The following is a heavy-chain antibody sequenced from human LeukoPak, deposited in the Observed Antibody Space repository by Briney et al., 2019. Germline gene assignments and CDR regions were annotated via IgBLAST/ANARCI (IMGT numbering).Heavy chain of an antibody. Sequence: GGSLRLSCAASGFTFSSYAMSWVRQAPGKGLEWVSAISGSGGSTYYADSVKGRFAISRDNSKNTLYLQMNSLRAEDTAVYYCAKPTSRAYCGGDCYPFDYWGQGTLVTVSS. V-gene: IGHV3-23*01. CDR3: AKPTSRAYCGGDCYPFDY. CDR1: GFTFSSYA. D-gene: IGHD2-21*02. J-gene: IGHJ4*02. CDR2: ISGSGGST.